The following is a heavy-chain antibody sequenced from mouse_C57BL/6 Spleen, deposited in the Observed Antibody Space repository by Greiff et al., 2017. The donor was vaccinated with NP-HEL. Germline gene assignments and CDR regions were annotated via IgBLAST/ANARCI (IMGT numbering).Heavy chain of an antibody. CDR1: GYTFTDYY. D-gene: IGHD2-2*01. V-gene: IGHV1-19*01. CDR3: ARKDGYDWYFDV. CDR2: INPYNGGT. J-gene: IGHJ1*03. Sequence: EVQLQQSGPVLVKPGASVKMSCKASGYTFTDYYMNWVKQSHGKSLEWIGVINPYNGGTSYNQKFKGKATLTVDKSSSTAYMELNSLTSEDSAVDYCARKDGYDWYFDVWGTGTTVTVSS.